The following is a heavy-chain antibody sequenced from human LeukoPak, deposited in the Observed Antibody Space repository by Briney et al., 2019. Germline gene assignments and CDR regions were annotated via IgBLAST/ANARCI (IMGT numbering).Heavy chain of an antibody. CDR1: GGSISSSNW. CDR3: ARGEYCGGDYYQDQAHAFDI. V-gene: IGHV4-4*02. J-gene: IGHJ3*02. CDR2: IYHSGST. Sequence: SETLSLTCAVSGGSISSSNWWSWVRQPPGKGLEWIGEIYHSGSTNYNPSLKSRVTISVDTSKNQFSLKLSSVTAADTAVYYCARGEYCGGDYYQDQAHAFDIWGQGAMVTVSS. D-gene: IGHD2-21*02.